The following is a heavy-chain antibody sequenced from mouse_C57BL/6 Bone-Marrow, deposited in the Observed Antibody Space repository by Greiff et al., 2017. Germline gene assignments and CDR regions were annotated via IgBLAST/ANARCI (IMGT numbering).Heavy chain of an antibody. CDR2: IHPNSGST. CDR1: GYTFTSYW. CDR3: ARFITTVVATRAWFAY. V-gene: IGHV1-64*01. Sequence: VQLQQPGAELVKPGASVKLSCKASGYTFTSYWMHWVKQRPGQGLEWIGMIHPNSGSTNYNEKFKSKATLTVDKSSSTAYMQLSSLTSEDSAVYYCARFITTVVATRAWFAYWGQGTLVTVSA. J-gene: IGHJ3*01. D-gene: IGHD1-1*01.